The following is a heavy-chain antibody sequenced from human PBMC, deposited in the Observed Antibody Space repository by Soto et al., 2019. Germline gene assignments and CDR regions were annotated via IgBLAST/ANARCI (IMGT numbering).Heavy chain of an antibody. CDR3: AHRRHDCGDYALDFDY. J-gene: IGHJ4*02. D-gene: IGHD4-17*01. V-gene: IGHV2-5*02. Sequence: QITLKESGPTLVKPTQTLTLTCTFSGFSLSTSGVGVGWIRQPPGKPLEWLALIYWDDDKRYIPSLKNRLTITKDTSKNQVVLTMTNMDPVDTATYYCAHRRHDCGDYALDFDYWGQGTLVTVSS. CDR2: IYWDDDK. CDR1: GFSLSTSGVG.